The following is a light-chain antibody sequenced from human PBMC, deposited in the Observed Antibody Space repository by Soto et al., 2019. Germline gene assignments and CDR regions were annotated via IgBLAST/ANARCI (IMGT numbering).Light chain of an antibody. CDR2: EGS. CDR1: SSDVGSYNL. Sequence: QSALTQPASVSGSPGQSITISCTGTSSDVGSYNLVSWYQQHPGKAPKLMIYEGSKRPSGVSNRFAGSKSGNTASLTISGLQDEDEADYYCCSYAGISGVYVFGTGTKVTVL. CDR3: CSYAGISGVYV. J-gene: IGLJ1*01. V-gene: IGLV2-23*01.